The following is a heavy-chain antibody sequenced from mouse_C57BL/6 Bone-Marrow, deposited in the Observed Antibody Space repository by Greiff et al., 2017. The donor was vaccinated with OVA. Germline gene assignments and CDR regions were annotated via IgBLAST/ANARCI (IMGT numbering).Heavy chain of an antibody. Sequence: VQLKQSGPELVKPGASVKIPCKASGYTFTDYNMDWVKQSHGKSLEWIGDINPNNGGTIYNQKFKGKATLTVDKSSSTAYMELRSLTSEDTAVYYCARAPVGNCWYFDVWGTGTTVTVSS. CDR3: ARAPVGNCWYFDV. J-gene: IGHJ1*03. CDR2: INPNNGGT. CDR1: GYTFTDYN. D-gene: IGHD2-1*01. V-gene: IGHV1-18*01.